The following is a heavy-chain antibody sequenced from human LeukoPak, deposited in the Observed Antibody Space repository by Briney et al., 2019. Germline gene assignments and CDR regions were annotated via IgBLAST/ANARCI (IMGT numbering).Heavy chain of an antibody. V-gene: IGHV3-21*04. CDR2: ISSSGSTI. CDR1: GFTFSSYS. CDR3: ARGRTVRWFGAFDI. J-gene: IGHJ3*02. Sequence: GGSLRLSCAVSGFTFSSYSMNWVRRAPGKGLEWVSSISSSGSTIYYADSVKGRFTISRDNAKNSLYLQMNSLRAEDTAVYYCARGRTVRWFGAFDIWGQGTMVTVSS. D-gene: IGHD4-17*01.